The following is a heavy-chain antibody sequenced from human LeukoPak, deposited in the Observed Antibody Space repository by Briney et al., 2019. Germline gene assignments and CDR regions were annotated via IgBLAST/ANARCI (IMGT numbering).Heavy chain of an antibody. CDR3: ARDAYDILTGYYQYYFDY. CDR1: GDSVSSNSAA. J-gene: IGHJ4*02. Sequence: SQTLSLTCAISGDSVSSNSAAWNWIGQSPSRGLEWLGRTYYRSKWYNDYAVSVKSRITINPDTSKNQFSLQLNSVTPEDTAVYYCARDAYDILTGYYQYYFDYWGQGTLVTVSS. D-gene: IGHD3-9*01. V-gene: IGHV6-1*01. CDR2: TYYRSKWYN.